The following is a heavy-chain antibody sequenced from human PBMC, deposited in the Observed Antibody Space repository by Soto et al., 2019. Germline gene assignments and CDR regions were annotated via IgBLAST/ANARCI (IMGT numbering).Heavy chain of an antibody. V-gene: IGHV4-4*02. CDR2: IYHSGST. Sequence: SETLSLTCAVSGGSISSSNWWSWVRQPPGKGLEWIGEIYHSGSTNYNPSLKSRVTISVDKSKNQFSLKLSSVTAADTAVYYCARDWAASESYYYGMDVWGQGTTVTVSS. J-gene: IGHJ6*02. CDR1: GGSISSSNW. CDR3: ARDWAASESYYYGMDV. D-gene: IGHD6-13*01.